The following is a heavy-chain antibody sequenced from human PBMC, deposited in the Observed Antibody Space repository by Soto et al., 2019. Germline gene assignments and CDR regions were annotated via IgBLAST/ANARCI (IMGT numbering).Heavy chain of an antibody. D-gene: IGHD3-22*01. V-gene: IGHV3-15*07. CDR1: GFTFSNAW. CDR3: TTVSYYDSSGYYSYYYYGMDV. Sequence: GGSLRLSCAASGFTFSNAWMNWVRQAPGKGLEWVGRIKSKTDGGTTDYAAPVKGRFTISRDDSKNTLYLQMNSLKTEDTAVYYCTTVSYYDSSGYYSYYYYGMDVWGQGTTVTVSS. J-gene: IGHJ6*02. CDR2: IKSKTDGGTT.